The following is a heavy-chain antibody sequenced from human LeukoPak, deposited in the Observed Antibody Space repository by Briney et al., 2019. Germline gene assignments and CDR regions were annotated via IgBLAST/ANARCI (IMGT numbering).Heavy chain of an antibody. V-gene: IGHV3-48*03. CDR2: ISNSGSSK. Sequence: GGSLRLSCAASGFTFSSCEMNWVRQAPGKGLEWLSYISNSGSSKYYADSVRSRFTISRDDAKNSLYLQMNSLRAEDTAVYYCARARVPGELNYWGQGTLVTVSS. CDR3: ARARVPGELNY. J-gene: IGHJ4*02. CDR1: GFTFSSCE. D-gene: IGHD3-10*01.